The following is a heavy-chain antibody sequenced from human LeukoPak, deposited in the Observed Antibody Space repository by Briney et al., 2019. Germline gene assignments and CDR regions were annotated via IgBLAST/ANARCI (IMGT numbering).Heavy chain of an antibody. CDR2: IIPILGIT. CDR1: GDTFSSYT. V-gene: IGHV1-69*02. Sequence: SVKVSCKASGDTFSSYTISWVRQAPGQGLEWMGRIIPILGITNYAQKFQGRVTITADKSTTTAYMELSSLRSEDTAVYYCARHRDGSIYWGQGTLVSVSS. J-gene: IGHJ4*02. CDR3: ARHRDGSIY. D-gene: IGHD5-24*01.